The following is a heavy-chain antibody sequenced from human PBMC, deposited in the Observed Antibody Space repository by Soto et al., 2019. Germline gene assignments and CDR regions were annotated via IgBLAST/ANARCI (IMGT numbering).Heavy chain of an antibody. V-gene: IGHV4-59*12. J-gene: IGHJ1*01. CDR3: AKVPGVYCGGDCYPEYFQP. D-gene: IGHD2-21*02. CDR2: IYYSGST. Sequence: SLTCTVSGGSISSYYWSWIRQPPGKGLEWIGYIYYSGSTNYNPSLKSRVTISVDTSKNQFSLKLSSVTAADTAVYYCAKVPGVYCGGDCYPEYFQPLGQDTPVTVSS. CDR1: GGSISSYY.